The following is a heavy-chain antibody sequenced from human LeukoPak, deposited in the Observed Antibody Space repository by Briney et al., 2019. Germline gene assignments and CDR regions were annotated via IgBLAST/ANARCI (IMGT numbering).Heavy chain of an antibody. D-gene: IGHD3-22*01. CDR3: ARVTYYYDNAPLGI. CDR1: GYTFTGYY. V-gene: IGHV1-2*02. J-gene: IGHJ3*02. CDR2: INPNSGGT. Sequence: ASVKVSCKASGYTFTGYYMHWVRQAPGQGLEWMGWINPNSGGTNYAQKFQGRVTMTRNTSISTAYMELSSLRSEDTAVYYCARVTYYYDNAPLGIWGQGTMVTVSS.